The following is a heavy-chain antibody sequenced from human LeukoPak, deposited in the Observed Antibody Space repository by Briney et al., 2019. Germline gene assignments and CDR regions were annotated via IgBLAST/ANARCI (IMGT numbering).Heavy chain of an antibody. J-gene: IGHJ4*02. CDR3: ARAFGGVIAN. CDR1: GFTFSSYD. Sequence: GGSLRLSCAAPGFTFSSYDMHWVRQATGKGLEWVSAIGTAGDTYYPGSVKGRFTISRENAKNSLYLQMNSLRAGDTAAYYCARAFGGVIANWGQGTLVTVSS. CDR2: IGTAGDT. V-gene: IGHV3-13*01. D-gene: IGHD3-16*02.